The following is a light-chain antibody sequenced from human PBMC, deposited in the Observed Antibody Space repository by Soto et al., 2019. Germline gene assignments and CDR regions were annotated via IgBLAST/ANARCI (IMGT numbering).Light chain of an antibody. CDR3: GSYSSTDTPVV. J-gene: IGLJ1*01. Sequence: QSALAQPSSVSGSPGQSITISCTGTSTDVGGYNYVSWYQHHSGKAPKLLIYEVTNRPSGISDRFSGSKSVNTASLTISGLQAEDESDYYCGSYSSTDTPVVFGTGTKGTVL. CDR1: STDVGGYNY. V-gene: IGLV2-14*01. CDR2: EVT.